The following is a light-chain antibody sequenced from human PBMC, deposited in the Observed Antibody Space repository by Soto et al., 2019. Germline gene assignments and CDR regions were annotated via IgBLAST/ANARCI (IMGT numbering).Light chain of an antibody. CDR1: SSNIGSNT. CDR2: DSN. CDR3: AAWDDSLTGPV. Sequence: QPVLTQPPSASGTPGQRVTISCSGSSSNIGSNTVNWYQQLPGTAPKLLIYDSNQRPSGVPDRFSGSKSGTSASLAISGLQSEDEADYHCAAWDDSLTGPVFGGGTKVTVL. V-gene: IGLV1-44*01. J-gene: IGLJ2*01.